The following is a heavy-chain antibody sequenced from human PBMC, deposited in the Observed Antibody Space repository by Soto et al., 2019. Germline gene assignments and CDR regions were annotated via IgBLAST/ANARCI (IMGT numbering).Heavy chain of an antibody. J-gene: IGHJ1*01. CDR2: IYHSGSA. CDR3: ARDRRGRAEYFQH. D-gene: IGHD3-16*01. V-gene: IGHV4-4*02. Sequence: QVQLQESGPGLVKPSGTLSLTCAVSGGSISSDNWWSWVRQPPGKGLEWIGEIYHSGSANYNPSLMSRVTISVDKSKNQFSLKLSSVTAADTTVYYCARDRRGRAEYFQHWGHGTLVTVSS. CDR1: GGSISSDNW.